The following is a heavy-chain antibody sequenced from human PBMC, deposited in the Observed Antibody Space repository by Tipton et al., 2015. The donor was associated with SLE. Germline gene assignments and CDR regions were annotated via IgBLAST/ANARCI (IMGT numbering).Heavy chain of an antibody. CDR3: AKEEGGSSCLED. J-gene: IGHJ4*02. D-gene: IGHD6-13*01. V-gene: IGHV3-30*02. CDR1: GFTFSSYG. CDR2: IRYDGSNK. Sequence: SLRLSCAASGFTFSSYGMHWVRQAPGKGLEWVAFIRYDGSNKYYADSVKGRFTISRDNSKNTLYLQMNSLRAEDTAVYYCAKEEGGSSCLEDWGQGTLVTVSS.